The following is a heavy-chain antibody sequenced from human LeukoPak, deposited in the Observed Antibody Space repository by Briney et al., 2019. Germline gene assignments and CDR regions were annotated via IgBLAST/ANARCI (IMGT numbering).Heavy chain of an antibody. CDR3: AKVRNYFDTSGRHFDY. CDR1: GFTFSSYA. V-gene: IGHV3-23*01. J-gene: IGHJ4*02. Sequence: RGSLRLSCAASGFTFSSYAMTWVRQAPGEGLEWVSVISASGGTTYYADSVKGRFTISRDNSKNTLYLQMNSLRAEDTAVYYCAKVRNYFDTSGRHFDYWGQGTLVTVSS. D-gene: IGHD3-22*01. CDR2: ISASGGTT.